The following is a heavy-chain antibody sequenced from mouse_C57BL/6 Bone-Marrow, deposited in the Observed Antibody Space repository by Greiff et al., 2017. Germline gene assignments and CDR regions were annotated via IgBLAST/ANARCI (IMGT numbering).Heavy chain of an antibody. CDR2: IDPENGDT. CDR1: GFNIKDDY. CDR3: TTGRFLPLDGDV. V-gene: IGHV14-4*01. Sequence: DVQLQESGAELVRPGASVKLSCTASGFNIKDDYMNWVKQRPEQGLEWIGWIDPENGDTEYASKFQGKATITADTSSNTAYLQLSILTSEDTAVYYCTTGRFLPLDGDVGGTGTTVTVSS. J-gene: IGHJ1*03.